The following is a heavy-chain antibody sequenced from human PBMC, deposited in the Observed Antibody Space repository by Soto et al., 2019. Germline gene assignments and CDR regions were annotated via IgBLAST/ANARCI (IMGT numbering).Heavy chain of an antibody. J-gene: IGHJ6*02. Sequence: QVQLVESGGGVVQPGRSLRLSCAASGFTFSSYAMHWVRQAPGKGLEWVAVISYDGSNKYYADSVKGRFTISRDNSKNTLYLQMNSLRAEDTAVYYCARDFIAAAGTTPAPFHYYYYYGMDVWGQGTTVTVSS. V-gene: IGHV3-30-3*01. D-gene: IGHD6-13*01. CDR2: ISYDGSNK. CDR3: ARDFIAAAGTTPAPFHYYYYYGMDV. CDR1: GFTFSSYA.